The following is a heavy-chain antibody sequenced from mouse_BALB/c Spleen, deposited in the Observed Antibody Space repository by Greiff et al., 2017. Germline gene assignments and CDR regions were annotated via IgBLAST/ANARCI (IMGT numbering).Heavy chain of an antibody. V-gene: IGHV14-4*02. CDR2: IDPENGDT. Sequence: PEHGLEWIGWIDPENGDTEYAPKFQGMATMTADTSSNTAYLQLSSLTSEDTAVYYCKSPFAYWGQGTLVTVSA. CDR3: KSPFAY. J-gene: IGHJ3*01.